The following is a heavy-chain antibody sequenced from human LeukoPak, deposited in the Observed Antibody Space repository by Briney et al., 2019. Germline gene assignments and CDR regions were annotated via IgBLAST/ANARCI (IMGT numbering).Heavy chain of an antibody. CDR1: GGSISSYY. V-gene: IGHV4-4*07. J-gene: IGHJ3*02. D-gene: IGHD3-10*01. Sequence: SETLSLTCAVSGGSISSYYWSWIRQPAGKGLEWIGRIYTSGSTNYNPSLKSRVTISVDKSKNQFSLKLSSVTAADTAVYYCARDRGLGELTAFDIWGQGTMVTVSS. CDR2: IYTSGST. CDR3: ARDRGLGELTAFDI.